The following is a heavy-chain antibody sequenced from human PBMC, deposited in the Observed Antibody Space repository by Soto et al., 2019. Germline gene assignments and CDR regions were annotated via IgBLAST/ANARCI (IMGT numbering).Heavy chain of an antibody. D-gene: IGHD6-19*01. CDR2: IIPLFGTA. CDR1: GGTFSTCA. CDR3: ARPKGTYSSGYYYFDF. J-gene: IGHJ4*02. Sequence: QVQLEQSGGEVKQPGSSVRVSCKTSGGTFSTCAINWVRQAPGQGLEWMGAIIPLFGTADYSQKFQGRVTITADESTSTAYMELSSLRFDDTAVYFCARPKGTYSSGYYYFDFWGQGTLVTVSS. V-gene: IGHV1-69*01.